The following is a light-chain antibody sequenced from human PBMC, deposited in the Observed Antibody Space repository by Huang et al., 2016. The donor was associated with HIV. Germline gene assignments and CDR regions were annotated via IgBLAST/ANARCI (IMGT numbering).Light chain of an antibody. CDR1: QSVRSW. Sequence: DIQMTQSPSTLSASVGDRVTIICRASQSVRSWLAWYQQKPGKAPKLLIYQASTLQNGVPSRFSGSGSGTEFTLTIGSLQPDDFATYYCQQYSSYIQWTFGQGTKVEIK. J-gene: IGKJ1*01. V-gene: IGKV1-5*03. CDR3: QQYSSYIQWT. CDR2: QAS.